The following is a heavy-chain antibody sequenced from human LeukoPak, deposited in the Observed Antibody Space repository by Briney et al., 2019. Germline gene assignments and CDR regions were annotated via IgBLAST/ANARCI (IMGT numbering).Heavy chain of an antibody. CDR2: INHSGST. CDR3: ARVRATGAFDI. Sequence: KPSETLSLTCAVYGGSFSGYYWTWIRQPPGKGLEWIGEINHSGSTNYNPSLKSRVTISVDTSKNQFSLKLSSVTAADTAVYYYARVRATGAFDIWGQGTMVTVSS. D-gene: IGHD1-26*01. V-gene: IGHV4-34*01. J-gene: IGHJ3*02. CDR1: GGSFSGYY.